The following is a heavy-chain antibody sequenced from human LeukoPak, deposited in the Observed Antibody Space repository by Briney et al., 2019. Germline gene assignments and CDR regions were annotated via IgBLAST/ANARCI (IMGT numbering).Heavy chain of an antibody. CDR2: VYASGST. CDR1: GDSISRYF. V-gene: IGHV4-4*07. CDR3: ARDDASP. J-gene: IGHJ3*01. Sequence: SETLSLTCTVSGDSISRYFWSWIRQPAGKGLEWIGRVYASGSTNYNPSPKSRVSMSVDTSKNQFSLKLNSVTAADTAIYYCARDDASPWGQGTMVTVSS.